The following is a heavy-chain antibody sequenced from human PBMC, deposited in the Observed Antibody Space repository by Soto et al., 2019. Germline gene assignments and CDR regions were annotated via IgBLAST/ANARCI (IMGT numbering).Heavy chain of an antibody. J-gene: IGHJ6*02. V-gene: IGHV4-34*01. D-gene: IGHD3-10*01. CDR2: INHSGST. CDR1: GGSFSGYY. Sequence: SETLSLTCAVYGGSFSGYYWSWIRQPPGKGLEWIGEINHSGSTNYNPSLKSRVTISVDTSKNQFSLKLSSVTAEDTAVYYCAKNVRYYLNGMDVWGQGTTVTVSS. CDR3: AKNVRYYLNGMDV.